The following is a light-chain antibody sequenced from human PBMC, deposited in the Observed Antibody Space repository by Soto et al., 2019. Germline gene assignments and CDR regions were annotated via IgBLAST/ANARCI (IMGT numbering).Light chain of an antibody. Sequence: DIPMTQSPSSLSASVGDRVTITCRAGQDINIYLAWYQQKPGKVPKLLISAASTLQSGVPSRFSGSGSGTDFTLTISSLQPEDVASYYSQTYDGAPLTFAGGTKVEIK. CDR3: QTYDGAPLT. J-gene: IGKJ4*01. CDR1: QDINIY. V-gene: IGKV1-27*01. CDR2: AAS.